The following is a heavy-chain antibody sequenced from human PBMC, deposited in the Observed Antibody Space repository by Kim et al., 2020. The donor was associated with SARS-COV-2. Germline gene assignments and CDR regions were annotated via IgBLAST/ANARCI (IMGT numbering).Heavy chain of an antibody. CDR3: AADLHEYSSATNWYFDL. V-gene: IGHV1-58*01. CDR1: GFTFTSSA. D-gene: IGHD6-6*01. J-gene: IGHJ2*01. CDR2: IVVGSGNT. Sequence: SVKVSCKASGFTFTSSAVQWVRQARGQRLEWIGWIVVGSGNTNYAQKFQERVTITRDMSTSTAYMELSSLRSEDTAVYYCAADLHEYSSATNWYFDLWGRGTLVTVSS.